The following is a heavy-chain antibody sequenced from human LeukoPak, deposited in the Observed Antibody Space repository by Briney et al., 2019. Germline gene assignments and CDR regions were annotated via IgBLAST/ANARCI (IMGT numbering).Heavy chain of an antibody. D-gene: IGHD1-1*01. CDR3: ASDRGNWNPFDY. J-gene: IGHJ4*02. V-gene: IGHV3-23*01. CDR2: ISGSGGST. Sequence: AGGSLRLSCAASGFTFSSYAMSWVRQAPGKGLEWVSAISGSGGSTYYADSVKGRFTISRDNAKNSLYLQMNSLRAEDTAVYYCASDRGNWNPFDYWGQGTLVTVSS. CDR1: GFTFSSYA.